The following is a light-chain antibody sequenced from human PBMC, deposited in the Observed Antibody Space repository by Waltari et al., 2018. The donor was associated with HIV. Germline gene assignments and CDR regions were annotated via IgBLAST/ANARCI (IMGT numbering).Light chain of an antibody. CDR1: QSVLYTSNNKNY. J-gene: IGKJ2*01. CDR3: QQYYSTPDT. CDR2: WAS. V-gene: IGKV4-1*01. Sequence: DIVMTQSPDSLAVSLGERATINCKSSQSVLYTSNNKNYLAWYQQKPGQPPKLRIYWASTRESGVPDRFSGSGSGTDFTLTISSLQAEDVAVYYCQQYYSTPDTFGQGTKVDIK.